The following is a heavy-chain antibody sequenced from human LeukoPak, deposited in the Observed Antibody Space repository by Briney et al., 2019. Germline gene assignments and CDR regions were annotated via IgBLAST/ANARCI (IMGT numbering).Heavy chain of an antibody. D-gene: IGHD2-21*01. CDR2: INPNGGST. V-gene: IGHV1-46*01. J-gene: IGHJ4*02. Sequence: ASVKVSCKASGYTFINYYMHWVRQAPGLGPEWMGRINPNGGSTTYAQKFQGRVSVTRDTSTSTVYMELSSLRSEDTAVYYCAPSNDCSYFDYWGQGTLVTVSS. CDR1: GYTFINYY. CDR3: APSNDCSYFDY.